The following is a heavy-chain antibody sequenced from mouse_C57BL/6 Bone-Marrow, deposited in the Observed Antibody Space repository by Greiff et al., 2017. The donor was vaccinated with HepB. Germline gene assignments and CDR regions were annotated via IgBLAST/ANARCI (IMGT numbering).Heavy chain of an antibody. J-gene: IGHJ1*03. D-gene: IGHD4-1*01. Sequence: EVQLVESGGGLVKPGGSLKLSCAASGFTFSSYAMSWVRQTPEKRLEWVATISDGGSYTYYPDNVKGRFTISRDNAKNNLYLQISHLKSEDTAMYYCAREGANWDGYFDVWGTGTTVTVSS. CDR3: AREGANWDGYFDV. CDR2: ISDGGSYT. V-gene: IGHV5-4*01. CDR1: GFTFSSYA.